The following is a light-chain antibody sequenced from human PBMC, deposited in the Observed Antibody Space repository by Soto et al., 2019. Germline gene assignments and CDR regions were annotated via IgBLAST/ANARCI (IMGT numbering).Light chain of an antibody. CDR2: AAS. CDR1: QGIAND. CDR3: LQHNSYPLT. J-gene: IGKJ4*01. Sequence: DIPMTHSPSSLSASVGDRVTFTCRASQGIANDLAWYQQKPTKAPKRLIYAASSLQSGVPSRFSGSGAGTEFTLTISSLQPEDFGTYYCLQHNSYPLTFGGGTTVEI. V-gene: IGKV1-17*01.